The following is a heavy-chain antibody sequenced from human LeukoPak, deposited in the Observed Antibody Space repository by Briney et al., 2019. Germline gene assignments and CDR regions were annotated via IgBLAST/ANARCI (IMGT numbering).Heavy chain of an antibody. Sequence: GGSLRLSCAASGFTFSSNAMSWVRQAPGKGLEWVSVISGSGGNTYYADSVKGRFTISRDNSKNTLYLQLNSLRAEDTAVYYWAKLYCSGGSCYSSYYYYGMDVWGQGTTVTVSS. V-gene: IGHV3-23*01. D-gene: IGHD2-15*01. CDR1: GFTFSSNA. CDR3: AKLYCSGGSCYSSYYYYGMDV. CDR2: ISGSGGNT. J-gene: IGHJ6*02.